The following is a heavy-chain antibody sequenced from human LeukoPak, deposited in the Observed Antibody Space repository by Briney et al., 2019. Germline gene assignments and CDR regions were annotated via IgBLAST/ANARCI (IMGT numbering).Heavy chain of an antibody. CDR1: GFTFSDYY. CDR2: ISSSGSTI. Sequence: GGSLRLSCAASGFTFSDYYMGWIRQAPGKGLEWVSYISSSGSTIYYADSVKGRFTISRDNAKNSLYLQMNSLRAEDTAVYYCARDRALYYDFWSGYYGEGYWGQGTLVTVSS. D-gene: IGHD3-3*01. V-gene: IGHV3-11*04. CDR3: ARDRALYYDFWSGYYGEGY. J-gene: IGHJ4*02.